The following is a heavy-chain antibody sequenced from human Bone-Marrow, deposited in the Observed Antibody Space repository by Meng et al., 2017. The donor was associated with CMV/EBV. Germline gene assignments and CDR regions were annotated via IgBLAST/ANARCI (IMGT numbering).Heavy chain of an antibody. CDR1: GLTFSSYA. CDR3: ANSKEIYIDLFDS. CDR2: ISGSGGST. D-gene: IGHD3-3*02. J-gene: IGHJ3*02. Sequence: GGSRRLSCAAYGLTFSSYAMSWVRQAPGKGPEWVAAISGSGGSTYYADSVKGRFTISRDNSTNTPYLQMNSLRAEDTAVYYCANSKEIYIDLFDSWGQGTMVTVSS. V-gene: IGHV3-23*01.